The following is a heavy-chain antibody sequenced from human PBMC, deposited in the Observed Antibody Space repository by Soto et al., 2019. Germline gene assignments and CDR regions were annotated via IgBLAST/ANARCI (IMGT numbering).Heavy chain of an antibody. Sequence: GASMKLSCKASGYTFTSYYMHWVRQATGQGLEWMGIINPSGGSTSYAQKFQGRVTMTRDTSTSTVYMELSSLRSEDTAVYYCAREEKRGLRFLEWLPSSDAFDIWGQGTMVTVS. V-gene: IGHV1-46*01. CDR2: INPSGGST. D-gene: IGHD3-3*01. CDR3: AREEKRGLRFLEWLPSSDAFDI. CDR1: GYTFTSYY. J-gene: IGHJ3*02.